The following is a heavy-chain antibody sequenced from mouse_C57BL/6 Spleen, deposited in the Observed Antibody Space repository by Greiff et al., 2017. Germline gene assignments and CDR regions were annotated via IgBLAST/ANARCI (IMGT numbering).Heavy chain of an antibody. J-gene: IGHJ1*03. V-gene: IGHV1-59*01. CDR2: IDPSDSYT. CDR3: ARNYGSSVWYFDV. Sequence: VQLQQPGAELVRPGTSVKLSCKASGYTFTSYWMHWVKQRPGQGLEWIGVIDPSDSYTNYNQKFKGKATLTVDTSSSTAYMQLSSLTSEDSAVYYCARNYGSSVWYFDVWGTGTTVTVSS. D-gene: IGHD1-1*01. CDR1: GYTFTSYW.